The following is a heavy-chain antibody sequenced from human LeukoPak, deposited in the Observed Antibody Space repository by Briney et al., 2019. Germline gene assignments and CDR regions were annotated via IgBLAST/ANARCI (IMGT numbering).Heavy chain of an antibody. J-gene: IGHJ6*02. CDR3: GRDSEGSGMDV. V-gene: IGHV3-53*01. Sequence: GGSLRLSCAASGFTVSSNYMSWVRQAPGKGLEWVSVIYSGGSTYYADSVKGRFTISRDNPKNTLYLQMNSLRAEDTAVYYCGRDSEGSGMDVWGQGTTVTVSS. D-gene: IGHD1-26*01. CDR1: GFTVSSNY. CDR2: IYSGGST.